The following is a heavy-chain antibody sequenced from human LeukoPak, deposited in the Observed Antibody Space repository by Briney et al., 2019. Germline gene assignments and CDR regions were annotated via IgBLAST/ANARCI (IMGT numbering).Heavy chain of an antibody. CDR1: GDSVSSNSAA. V-gene: IGHV6-1*01. D-gene: IGHD4-17*01. Sequence: SQTLSLTCAISGDSVSSNSAAWTWIRQSPSKGLEWLGRTYSRSKWSDDYAVSVKSRITINPDTSKNQFSLHLNSMTPEDTAIYYCARGRVTTIANYYYYYIDVWGEGTTVTVSS. J-gene: IGHJ6*03. CDR2: TYSRSKWSD. CDR3: ARGRVTTIANYYYYYIDV.